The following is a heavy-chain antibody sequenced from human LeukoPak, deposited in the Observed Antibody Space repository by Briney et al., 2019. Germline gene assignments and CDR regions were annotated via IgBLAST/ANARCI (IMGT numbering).Heavy chain of an antibody. D-gene: IGHD5-12*01. V-gene: IGHV3-74*01. Sequence: GGSLRLSCAASGFTLSSYWMHWVRQAPGKGLAWVSRINSDGSTINYADSVKGRFTISRDKARNTLYLQMNGLRAGDTAVYYCVRGGSGYGNFDSWGQGTLVTVSS. J-gene: IGHJ4*02. CDR3: VRGGSGYGNFDS. CDR1: GFTLSSYW. CDR2: INSDGSTI.